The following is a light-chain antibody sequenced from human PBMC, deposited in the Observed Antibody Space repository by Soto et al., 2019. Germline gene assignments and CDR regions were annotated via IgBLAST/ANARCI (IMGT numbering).Light chain of an antibody. CDR1: NSNIGKNY. CDR2: DNN. CDR3: GAWDSSLSAGV. V-gene: IGLV1-51*01. Sequence: QSVLTQPPSVSAAPGQKVTISCSGGNSNIGKNYVSWYQQFPGTAPKLLIYDNNQRPSGIPDRFSGSKSGASATLDITGLQTGDEADYYCGAWDSSLSAGVFGSGTKVTVL. J-gene: IGLJ3*02.